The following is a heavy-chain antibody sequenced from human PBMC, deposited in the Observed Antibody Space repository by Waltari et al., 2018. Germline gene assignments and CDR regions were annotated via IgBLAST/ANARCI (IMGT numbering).Heavy chain of an antibody. CDR1: FTFSSYG. V-gene: IGHV3-30*19. D-gene: IGHD2-2*01. CDR3: ARDGRYCNSIKCPRTPDS. CDR2: ISHDGRNT. J-gene: IGHJ4*02. Sequence: FTFSSYGMHWVRQAPGKGLEWVALISHDGRNTYYADSVRGRFTISRDNSKNTLYVQMNSLRPEDTAVYYCARDGRYCNSIKCPRTPDSWGQGTLVTVSS.